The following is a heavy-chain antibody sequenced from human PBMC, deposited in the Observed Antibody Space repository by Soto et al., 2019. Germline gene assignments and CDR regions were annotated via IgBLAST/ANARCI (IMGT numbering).Heavy chain of an antibody. D-gene: IGHD2-15*01. CDR3: EHTLYHNRAIGY. Sequence: QITLKESGPTLVKPTQTLTLTCTFSGFSLRTSGVGVGWIRQPPGKALEWLALIYWDDDKRYSPSLKSRTTNSKNTSTNQVVLTMTNMDRVDTATYSCEHTLYHNRAIGYWGQGTLVTVSS. CDR2: IYWDDDK. J-gene: IGHJ4*02. V-gene: IGHV2-5*02. CDR1: GFSLRTSGVG.